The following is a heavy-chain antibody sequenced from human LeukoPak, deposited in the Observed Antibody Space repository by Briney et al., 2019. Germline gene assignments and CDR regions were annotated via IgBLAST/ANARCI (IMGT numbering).Heavy chain of an antibody. CDR3: ARQRTTAAYHYYNMDV. D-gene: IGHD2-21*02. V-gene: IGHV1-69*04. CDR2: IIPILGIA. J-gene: IGHJ6*02. CDR1: GGTFSSYA. Sequence: ASVKVSCKASGGTFSSYAISWVRQAPGQGLEWMGRIIPILGIANYAQKFQGRVTITADKSTSTAYLQWSSLKASDTATYYCARQRTTAAYHYYNMDVWGQGTTVTVSS.